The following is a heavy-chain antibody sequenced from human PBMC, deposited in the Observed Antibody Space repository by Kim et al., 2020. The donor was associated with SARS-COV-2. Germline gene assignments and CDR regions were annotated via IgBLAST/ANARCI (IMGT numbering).Heavy chain of an antibody. D-gene: IGHD5-18*01. CDR1: GFPFSDAW. J-gene: IGHJ3*01. Sequence: GGSLRLSCAASGFPFSDAWMSWVRQAPGKGLEWVGRIKSKTDGGTRDYAVPVKGRFSISRDDSETTVYLQMNSLKTEDTAVYYCTTDFRSYSMEGLWGQG. CDR3: TTDFRSYSMEGL. V-gene: IGHV3-15*01. CDR2: IKSKTDGGTR.